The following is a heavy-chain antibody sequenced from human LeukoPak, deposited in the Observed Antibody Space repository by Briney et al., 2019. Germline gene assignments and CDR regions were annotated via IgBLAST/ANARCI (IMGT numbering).Heavy chain of an antibody. V-gene: IGHV4-59*01. CDR1: GGSISSYY. CDR3: ARATWDSSGYYIDY. Sequence: KPSETLSLTCTVSGGSISSYYWSWIRQPPGKGLEWIGYIYYSGSTKYNPSLKSRVTISVDTSKNQFSLKVRSVTAADTAVYYCARATWDSSGYYIDYWGQGTLVTVSS. J-gene: IGHJ4*02. CDR2: IYYSGST. D-gene: IGHD3-22*01.